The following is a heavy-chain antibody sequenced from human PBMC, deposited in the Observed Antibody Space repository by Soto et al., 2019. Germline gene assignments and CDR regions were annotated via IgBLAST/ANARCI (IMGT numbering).Heavy chain of an antibody. D-gene: IGHD3-10*01. CDR3: EKLKSLWFGELSSDY. CDR1: GFTFSSYA. V-gene: IGHV3-23*01. Sequence: EVQLLESGGGLVQPGGSLRLSCAASGFTFSSYAMSWVRQAPGKGLEWVSAISGSGGSTYYADSVKGRFTISRDNSKNTLYLQMNLLRAEDTAVYYCEKLKSLWFGELSSDYWGQGTLVTVSS. CDR2: ISGSGGST. J-gene: IGHJ4*02.